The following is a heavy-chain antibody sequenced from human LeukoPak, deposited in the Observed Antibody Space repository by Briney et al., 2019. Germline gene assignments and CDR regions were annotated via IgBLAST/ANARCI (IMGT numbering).Heavy chain of an antibody. J-gene: IGHJ4*02. V-gene: IGHV1-69*13. CDR1: GGTFSSYA. CDR2: IIPIFGTA. D-gene: IGHD3-10*01. CDR3: ARVRCYGSTKDY. Sequence: SVKVSCKASGGTFSSYAISWVRQAPGQGLEWMGGIIPIFGTANYAQKFQGRVTITADESTSTAYMELSSLRSEDAAVYYCARVRCYGSTKDYWGQGTLVTVSS.